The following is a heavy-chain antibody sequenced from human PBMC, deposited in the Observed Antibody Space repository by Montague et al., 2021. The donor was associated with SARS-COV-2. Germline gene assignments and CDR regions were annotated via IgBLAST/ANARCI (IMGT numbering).Heavy chain of an antibody. CDR1: GFTFSSYE. V-gene: IGHV3-48*03. Sequence: SLRLSCAASGFTFSSYEMNWVRQAPGKGLEWVSYISSSGSTIYYADSVKGRFTISRDNAENSLYLQMNSLRAEDTAVYYCARAVPYVFRPLKYFDYWGQGTRVTVSS. D-gene: IGHD3-16*01. J-gene: IGHJ4*02. CDR3: ARAVPYVFRPLKYFDY. CDR2: ISSSGSTI.